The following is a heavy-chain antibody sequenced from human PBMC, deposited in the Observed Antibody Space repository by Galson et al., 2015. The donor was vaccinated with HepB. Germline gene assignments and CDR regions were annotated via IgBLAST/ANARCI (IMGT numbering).Heavy chain of an antibody. V-gene: IGHV4-30-2*01. J-gene: IGHJ5*02. CDR3: ARGGWYYYDSSGSKRGWFDP. CDR2: IYHSGST. Sequence: TLSLTCAVSGGSISSGGYSWSWIRQPPGKGLEWIGYIYHSGSTYYNPSLKSRVTISVDRSKNQFSLELSSVTAADTAVYYCARGGWYYYDSSGSKRGWFDPWGQGTLVTVSS. D-gene: IGHD3-22*01. CDR1: GGSISSGGYS.